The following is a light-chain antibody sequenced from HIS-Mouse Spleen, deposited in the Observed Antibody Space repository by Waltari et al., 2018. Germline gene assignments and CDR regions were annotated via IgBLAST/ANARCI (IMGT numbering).Light chain of an antibody. J-gene: IGLJ2*01. CDR3: YSTDSSGNHRV. Sequence: SYELTQPPSVSVSPGQTARINCSGDAFPTKYAYWYQQKSGQAPVLVIYEDSKRPSGIPERFSGSSSGTMATLTISGAQVEDEDDYYCYSTDSSGNHRVFGGGTKLTVL. CDR2: EDS. V-gene: IGLV3-10*03. CDR1: AFPTKY.